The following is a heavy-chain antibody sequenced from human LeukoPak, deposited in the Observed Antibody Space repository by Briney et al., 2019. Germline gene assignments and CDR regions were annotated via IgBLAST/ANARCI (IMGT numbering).Heavy chain of an antibody. J-gene: IGHJ4*02. CDR2: ISYDGSNK. CDR3: AGADPLDY. V-gene: IGHV3-30*03. Sequence: GRSLRLSCAASGFTFSSYGMHWVRKAPGKGLEWVAVISYDGSNKYYADSVKGRFTISRDNSKNTLYLQMNSLRAEDTAVYYCAGADPLDYWGQGTLVTVSS. CDR1: GFTFSSYG.